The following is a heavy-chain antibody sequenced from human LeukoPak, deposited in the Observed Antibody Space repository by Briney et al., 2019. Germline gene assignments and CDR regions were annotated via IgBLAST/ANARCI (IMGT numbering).Heavy chain of an antibody. V-gene: IGHV3-33*01. CDR3: ARDSGSSSPPYYYYYGMDV. CDR2: IWYDGSNK. D-gene: IGHD6-13*01. Sequence: GGSLRLSCAASGFTFSSYGMHWVRQAPGKGLEWVAVIWYDGSNKYYADSVKGRFTISRDNSKNTLYLQMNSLRAEDTAVYYCARDSGSSSPPYYYYYGMDVWGKGTTVTVSS. CDR1: GFTFSSYG. J-gene: IGHJ6*04.